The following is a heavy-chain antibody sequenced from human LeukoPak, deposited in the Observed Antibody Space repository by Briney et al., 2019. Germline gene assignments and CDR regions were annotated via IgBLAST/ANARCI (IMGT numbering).Heavy chain of an antibody. CDR1: GGTFSTYA. Sequence: SVKVSCKASGGTFSTYAISWVRQAPGQGLEWMGGIIPIFGTANYAQKFQGRVTITADESTSTAYMELNSLRAEDTAVYYCAKAQWLAEFDYWGQGTLVTVSS. D-gene: IGHD6-19*01. CDR3: AKAQWLAEFDY. CDR2: IIPIFGTA. V-gene: IGHV1-69*01. J-gene: IGHJ4*02.